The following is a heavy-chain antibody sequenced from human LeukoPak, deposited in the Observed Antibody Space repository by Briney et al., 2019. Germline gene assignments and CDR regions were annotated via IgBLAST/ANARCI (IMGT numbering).Heavy chain of an antibody. J-gene: IGHJ4*01. V-gene: IGHV4-39*01. CDR3: ASRYYYDSSGHYDH. CDR1: GGSISSSSYY. D-gene: IGHD3-22*01. CDR2: IYYSGST. Sequence: SETLSLTCTVSGGSISSSSYYWGWIRQPPGKGLEWIGSIYYSGSTYYNPSLKSRVTISVDTSKNQFSLKLSSVTAANTALYYRASRYYYDSSGHYDHWGQGTLVPVSS.